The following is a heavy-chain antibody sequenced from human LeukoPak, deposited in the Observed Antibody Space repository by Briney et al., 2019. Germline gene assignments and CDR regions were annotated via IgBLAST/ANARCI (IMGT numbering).Heavy chain of an antibody. CDR2: INSDGSST. V-gene: IGHV3-74*01. Sequence: GGSLRLSCAASGFTFSSYWMHWVRQAPGKGLVWVSRINSDGSSTSYADSVKGRFTISRDNAKNTLYLQMNSLRTEDTALYYCAKAAYDFWSGYHQNYFDYWGQGTLVTVSS. CDR1: GFTFSSYW. J-gene: IGHJ4*02. CDR3: AKAAYDFWSGYHQNYFDY. D-gene: IGHD3-3*01.